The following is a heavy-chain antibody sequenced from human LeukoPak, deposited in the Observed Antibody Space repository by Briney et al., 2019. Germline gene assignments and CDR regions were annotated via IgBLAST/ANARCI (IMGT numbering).Heavy chain of an antibody. CDR1: GGSFSGYY. J-gene: IGHJ4*02. Sequence: PSETLSLTCAVYGGSFSGYYWSWIRQAPGKGLEWIGEINHSGSTNYNPSLKSRVTISVDTSKNQFSLKLSSVTAADTAVYYCARGSRDSSSWYDYWGQGTLVTVSS. CDR3: ARGSRDSSSWYDY. CDR2: INHSGST. V-gene: IGHV4-34*01. D-gene: IGHD6-13*01.